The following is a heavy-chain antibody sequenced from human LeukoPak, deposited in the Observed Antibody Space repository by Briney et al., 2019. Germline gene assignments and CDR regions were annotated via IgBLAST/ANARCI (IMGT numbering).Heavy chain of an antibody. CDR2: INWNGGST. CDR1: GLILSHYG. Sequence: GGTLRLSCAASGLILSHYGMNWVRHPPGKGLELVCNINWNGGSTTYADCVKGRFHISRDNAKSSLYLQRNRLRAEDTAMCFCARRMPGDAFDVWGQGAMVTVSS. CDR3: ARRMPGDAFDV. J-gene: IGHJ3*01. V-gene: IGHV3-20*04. D-gene: IGHD2-2*01.